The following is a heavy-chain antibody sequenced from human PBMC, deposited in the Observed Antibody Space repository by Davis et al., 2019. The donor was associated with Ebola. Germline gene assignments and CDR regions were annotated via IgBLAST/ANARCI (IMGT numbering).Heavy chain of an antibody. CDR2: IYSSGNS. CDR3: ARRSTPGTIYHYYYMDV. CDR1: GGSISNNF. V-gene: IGHV4-4*07. D-gene: IGHD6-13*01. J-gene: IGHJ6*03. Sequence: PSETLSLTCTVSGGSISNNFWSWIRQPAGKGLEWIGRIYSSGNSNYNRSLKSRVTISVDTSKSQFSLNLTSVTAADTAVYYCARRSTPGTIYHYYYMDVWGKGATVTVSS.